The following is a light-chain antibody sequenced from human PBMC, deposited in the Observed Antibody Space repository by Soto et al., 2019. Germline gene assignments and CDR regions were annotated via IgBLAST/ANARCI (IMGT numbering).Light chain of an antibody. Sequence: VVTQSPGTLSLSPGEGATLSCRAGQSVSSSYLAWYQQKPGQAPRLLIYGASSRATGIPDRFSGSGSGTDFTLTISRLEPEDFAIYFCQQYGSSPGTFGQGTKVDIK. CDR3: QQYGSSPGT. J-gene: IGKJ1*01. CDR1: QSVSSSY. CDR2: GAS. V-gene: IGKV3-20*01.